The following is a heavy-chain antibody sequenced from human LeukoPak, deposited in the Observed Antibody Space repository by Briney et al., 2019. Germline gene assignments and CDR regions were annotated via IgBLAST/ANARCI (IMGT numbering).Heavy chain of an antibody. V-gene: IGHV1-69*01. CDR1: GGTFSSYA. CDR3: ATIMAAAGTGRGGVYYYYYYGMDV. Sequence: SVKVSCKASGGTFSSYAISWVRQAPGQGLEWMGGIIPIFGTANYAQKFQGRVTITADESTSTAYMELSSLRSEDTAVYYCATIMAAAGTGRGGVYYYYYYGMDVWGQGTTVTVSS. D-gene: IGHD6-13*01. J-gene: IGHJ6*02. CDR2: IIPIFGTA.